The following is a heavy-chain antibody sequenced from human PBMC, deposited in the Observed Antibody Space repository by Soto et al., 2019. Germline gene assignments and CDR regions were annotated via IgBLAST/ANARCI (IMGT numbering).Heavy chain of an antibody. CDR3: AKSPHDYSHDY. Sequence: EVQLLESGGGLVQPGGSLRLSCAASGFTFSSYAMSWVRQAPGKGLEWVSTISSSGGSTYYADSVKGRFTISRDNSKNTLYLQMNSLRAEDAAVYYCAKSPHDYSHDYWGQGTLVTVSS. CDR2: ISSSGGST. CDR1: GFTFSSYA. D-gene: IGHD4-17*01. J-gene: IGHJ4*02. V-gene: IGHV3-23*01.